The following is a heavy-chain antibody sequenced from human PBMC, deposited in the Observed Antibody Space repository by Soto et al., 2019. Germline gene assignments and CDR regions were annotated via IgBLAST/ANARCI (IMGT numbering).Heavy chain of an antibody. D-gene: IGHD2-15*01. CDR1: GGSISSGGYY. J-gene: IGHJ3*02. V-gene: IGHV4-31*03. CDR3: ARSPDYCSGGSCYATAFDI. Sequence: SETLSLTCTVSGGSISSGGYYWSWIRQHPGKGLEWIGYIYYSGSTYYNPSLKSRVTISVDTSKNQFSLKLSSVTAADTAVYYCARSPDYCSGGSCYATAFDIWGQGTMVTVSS. CDR2: IYYSGST.